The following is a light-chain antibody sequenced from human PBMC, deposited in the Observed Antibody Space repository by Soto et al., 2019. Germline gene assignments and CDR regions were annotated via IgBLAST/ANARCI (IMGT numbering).Light chain of an antibody. CDR2: DVD. CDR3: QSWGSAFRV. J-gene: IGLJ3*02. V-gene: IGLV2-11*01. Sequence: QSALTQPRSVSGSPGQSVTISCTGISSDVGGYNYVSWYQQHPGKAPKLIIYDVDKWPSGVPDRFSGSKSGNTASLTISGLQSDDEGVYYCQSWGSAFRVFGGGTQLTVL. CDR1: SSDVGGYNY.